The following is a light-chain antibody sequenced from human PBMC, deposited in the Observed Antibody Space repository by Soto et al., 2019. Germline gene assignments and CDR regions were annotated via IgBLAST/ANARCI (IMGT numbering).Light chain of an antibody. J-gene: IGLJ1*01. Sequence: SDLTRAVSASGSPGQSVPISCTRTSSDVGGYNYVSWYQQHPGKAPKLMIYEVSKRPSGVPDRFSGSKSGNTASLTVSGLQAENEADYYCSSYAGSNNVFVTGTKVTVL. CDR3: SSYAGSNNV. V-gene: IGLV2-8*01. CDR2: EVS. CDR1: SSDVGGYNY.